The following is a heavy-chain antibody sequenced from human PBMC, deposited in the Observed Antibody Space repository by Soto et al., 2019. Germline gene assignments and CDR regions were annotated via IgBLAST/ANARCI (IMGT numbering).Heavy chain of an antibody. V-gene: IGHV4-34*01. D-gene: IGHD3-3*01. Sequence: QVQLQQWGAGLLKPSETLSLTCAVYGGSFSGYYWSWLRQRPGTGLEWIGEINHSGSTNYNPSLRRRVTISVDTSKNQCSLKLSSVAAADTAVYYCARGARFNRYYWYFDLWGRGTLDTVSS. J-gene: IGHJ2*01. CDR3: ARGARFNRYYWYFDL. CDR2: INHSGST. CDR1: GGSFSGYY.